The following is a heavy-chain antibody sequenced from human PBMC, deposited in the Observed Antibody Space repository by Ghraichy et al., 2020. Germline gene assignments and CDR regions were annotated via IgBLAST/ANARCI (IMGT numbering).Heavy chain of an antibody. V-gene: IGHV3-23*01. CDR2: ISASGGST. CDR3: AQVRVGFWLFDY. J-gene: IGHJ4*02. Sequence: GGSLRLSCAASGFTFSSYAMSWVRQAPGKGLEWVSAISASGGSTYYADSVKGRFTISRDNSKNTRYLQMSGLRAEDTAVYYCAQVRVGFWLFDYWGQGTLVTVSS. CDR1: GFTFSSYA. D-gene: IGHD5-12*01.